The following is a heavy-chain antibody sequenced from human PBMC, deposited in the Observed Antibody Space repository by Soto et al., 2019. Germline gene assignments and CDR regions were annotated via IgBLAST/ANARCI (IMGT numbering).Heavy chain of an antibody. CDR3: ARVWGGAAADYYYYGMDV. CDR2: INPNSGGT. CDR1: GYTFTGYY. J-gene: IGHJ6*02. V-gene: IGHV1-2*02. D-gene: IGHD6-13*01. Sequence: ASVKVSCKASGYTFTGYYMHWVRQAPGQGPEWMGWINPNSGGTNYAQKFQGRVTMTRDTSISTAYMELSRLRSDDTAVYYCARVWGGAAADYYYYGMDVWGQGTTVTVSS.